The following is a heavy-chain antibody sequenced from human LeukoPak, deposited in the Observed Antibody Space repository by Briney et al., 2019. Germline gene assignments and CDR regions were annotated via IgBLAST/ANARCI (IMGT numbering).Heavy chain of an antibody. J-gene: IGHJ6*02. CDR2: IYYSGST. D-gene: IGHD6-13*01. CDR3: ARDHLAAAGPLYYYYGMDV. CDR1: GGSISSGGYY. V-gene: IGHV4-31*03. Sequence: SQTLSLTCTVSGGSISSGGYYWSWIRQHPGKGLEWIVYIYYSGSTYYNPSPKSRVTISVDTSKNQFSLKLSSVTAADTAVYYCARDHLAAAGPLYYYYGMDVWGQGTTVTVSS.